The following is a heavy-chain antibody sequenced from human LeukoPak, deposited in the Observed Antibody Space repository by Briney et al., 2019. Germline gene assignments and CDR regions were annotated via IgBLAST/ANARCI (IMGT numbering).Heavy chain of an antibody. CDR3: ATAPGSGTGGYNWFDP. D-gene: IGHD1-7*01. J-gene: IGHJ5*02. V-gene: IGHV3-7*01. Sequence: PGGSLRLSCAASGFTFSSYWMSWVRQAPGKGLEWVANIKQDGSEKYYVDSVKGRFTISRDNAKNSLYLQMNSLRAEDTAVYYCATAPGSGTGGYNWFDPWGQGTLVTVSS. CDR1: GFTFSSYW. CDR2: IKQDGSEK.